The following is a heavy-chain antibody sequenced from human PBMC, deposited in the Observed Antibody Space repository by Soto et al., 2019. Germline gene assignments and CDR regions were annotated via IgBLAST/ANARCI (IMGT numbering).Heavy chain of an antibody. CDR3: ARYSIAARRGIDY. D-gene: IGHD6-6*01. CDR1: GGSISSGGDS. J-gene: IGHJ4*02. CDR2: IYHSGST. Sequence: PSETLSLTCAVSGGSISSGGDSWSWIRQPPGKGLEWIGYIYHSGSTYYNPSLKSRVTISVDRSKNQFSLKLSSVTAADTAVYYCARYSIAARRGIDYWGQGTLVTVSS. V-gene: IGHV4-30-2*01.